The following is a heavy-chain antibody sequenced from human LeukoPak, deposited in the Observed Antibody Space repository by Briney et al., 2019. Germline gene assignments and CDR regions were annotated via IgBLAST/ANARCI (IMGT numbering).Heavy chain of an antibody. V-gene: IGHV3-23*01. CDR1: GFTFSSYG. Sequence: GGSLRLSCAASGFTFSSYGMTWVRQAPGKGLEWVSGISGSDGSTYYSDSVKGRFTISKDDSKNTLYLQMNNLRAEDTARYYCAKNIGGLDYWGQGTLVTVSS. D-gene: IGHD2/OR15-2a*01. J-gene: IGHJ4*02. CDR2: ISGSDGST. CDR3: AKNIGGLDY.